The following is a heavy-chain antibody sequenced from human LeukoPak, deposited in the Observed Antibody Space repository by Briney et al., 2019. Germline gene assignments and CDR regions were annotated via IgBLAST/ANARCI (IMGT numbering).Heavy chain of an antibody. Sequence: PSETLCLTCTVSSGSISSTSYYWGWIRQPPGKGLEWTGGTIYSGNTYYNPSLKSRVTISVDTTKNQFSLKLTSVTAADTAVYFCVRHFHGSGYVVDFWGQGTLVPVSS. CDR2: TIYSGNT. V-gene: IGHV4-39*01. CDR3: VRHFHGSGYVVDF. D-gene: IGHD6-13*01. J-gene: IGHJ4*02. CDR1: SGSISSTSYY.